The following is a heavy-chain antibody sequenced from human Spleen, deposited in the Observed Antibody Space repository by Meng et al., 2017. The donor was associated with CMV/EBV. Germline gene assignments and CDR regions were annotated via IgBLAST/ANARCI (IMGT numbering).Heavy chain of an antibody. Sequence: GESLKISCVASIFNFNNYAMTWVRQAPGKGLEWVGRIKSKTDGGTTDYAAPVKGRFTISRDDSKNTLYLQMNSLKIEDTAMHYCTLGASGHYWGQGTLVTVSS. CDR3: TLGASGHY. D-gene: IGHD1-26*01. CDR2: IKSKTDGGTT. CDR1: IFNFNNYA. V-gene: IGHV3-15*01. J-gene: IGHJ4*02.